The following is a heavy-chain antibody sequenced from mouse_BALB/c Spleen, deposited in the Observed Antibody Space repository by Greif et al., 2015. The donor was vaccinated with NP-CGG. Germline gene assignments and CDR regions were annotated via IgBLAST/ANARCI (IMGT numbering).Heavy chain of an antibody. Sequence: VQLQQSGPELVKPGASVKISCKTSGYTFTEYTMHWVKQSHGKSLEWIGGINLNNGGTSYNQKFTGKANLPVAKSSGSSCMERRSLTSEYSAVYYFATLRLRRFDDWGQGTSLTVSS. CDR3: ATLRLRRFDD. J-gene: IGHJ2*02. CDR2: INLNNGGT. V-gene: IGHV1-18*01. CDR1: GYTFTEYT.